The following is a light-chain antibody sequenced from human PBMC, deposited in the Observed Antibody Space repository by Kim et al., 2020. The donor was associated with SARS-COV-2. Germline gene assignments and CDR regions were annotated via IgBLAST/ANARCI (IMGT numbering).Light chain of an antibody. CDR2: AAS. CDR1: QDISSY. V-gene: IGKV1-9*01. J-gene: IGKJ5*01. CDR3: QQLNDYPIT. Sequence: DIQLTQSPSFLSASVGDRVTITCRASQDISSYFAWYQQKPGRAPKLLIHAASTLQSGVPSRFSGSGSETEFTLTISSLQPEDFATYYCQQLNDYPITFGQVTRLEIK.